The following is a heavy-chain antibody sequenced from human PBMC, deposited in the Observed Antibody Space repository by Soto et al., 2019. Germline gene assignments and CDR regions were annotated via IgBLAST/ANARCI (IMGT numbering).Heavy chain of an antibody. CDR2: INPSGGAT. CDR1: GYTFSGYR. CDR3: ARGGPHRWIDY. V-gene: IGHV1-46*01. D-gene: IGHD5-12*01. J-gene: IGHJ4*02. Sequence: QVQLVQSGAEVKKPGASVKVSCKASGYTFSGYRMHWVRQAPGQGLEWMGIINPSGGATTYAQKFQGRVTITRDTSTSTVYMDLSSLTSEDTAVYYCARGGPHRWIDYWGQGTLVTVSS.